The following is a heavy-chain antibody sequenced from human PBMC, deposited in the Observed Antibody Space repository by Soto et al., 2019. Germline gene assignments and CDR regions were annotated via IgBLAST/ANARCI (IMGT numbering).Heavy chain of an antibody. D-gene: IGHD1-26*01. J-gene: IGHJ4*02. CDR1: GFTFSSYW. CDR3: ASLAVGDY. Sequence: EVQLVESGGGLVRTGGALRLSCAASGFTFSSYWMHWVRQAPGKGLVWVSRVNSDGSSTSYADSVNGRFTISRDNSKNTLYLQMNSLRADYTAVYYCASLAVGDYWGQGTLVTVSS. CDR2: VNSDGSST. V-gene: IGHV3-74*01.